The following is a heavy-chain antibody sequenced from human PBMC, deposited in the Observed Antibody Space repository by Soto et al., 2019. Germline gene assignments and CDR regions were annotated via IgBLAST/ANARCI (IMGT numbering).Heavy chain of an antibody. CDR1: VGAISGYH. V-gene: IGHV4-59*01. CDR2: IYSSGTT. J-gene: IGHJ4*02. Sequence: SETLSLTCTVSVGAISGYHWSWIRHTPGKGLEWIGYIYSSGTTNYKSSLKSRVTISLDKPKNHFSLNVRSMTAADTADYYCERESGSSHPFDYWGQGTLVPVSS. CDR3: ERESGSSHPFDY. D-gene: IGHD2-15*01.